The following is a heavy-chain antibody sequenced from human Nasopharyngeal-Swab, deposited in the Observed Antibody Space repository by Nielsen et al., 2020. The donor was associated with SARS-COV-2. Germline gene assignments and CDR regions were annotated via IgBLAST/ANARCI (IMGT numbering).Heavy chain of an antibody. V-gene: IGHV3-30-3*01. CDR2: ISYDGSNK. CDR3: ARDRFLGPPIAAGYYFDY. Sequence: LSLTCAASGFTFSSYAMHWVRQAPGKGLEWVAVISYDGSNKYYADSVKGRFTISRDNSKNTLYLQMNSLRAEDTAVYYCARDRFLGPPIAAGYYFDYWGQGTLVTVSS. CDR1: GFTFSSYA. D-gene: IGHD6-13*01. J-gene: IGHJ4*02.